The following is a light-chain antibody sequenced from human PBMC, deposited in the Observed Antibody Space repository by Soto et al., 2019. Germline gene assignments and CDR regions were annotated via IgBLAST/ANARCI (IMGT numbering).Light chain of an antibody. CDR3: QQRSNWPHT. CDR1: RSVSSY. V-gene: IGKV3-11*01. J-gene: IGKJ2*01. Sequence: EIVLTQSPATLSLSPGERATLSCRASRSVSSYLAWYQQKPGQAPRLLIYDASNRATGIPARFSGSGSGTDITLTINSLEPEDFAVYYCQQRSNWPHTFGQGTKLEIK. CDR2: DAS.